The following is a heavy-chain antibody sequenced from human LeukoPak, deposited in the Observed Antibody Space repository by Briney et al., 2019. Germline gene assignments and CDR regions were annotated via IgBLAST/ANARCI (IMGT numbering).Heavy chain of an antibody. CDR3: ARKPKGATDFDY. Sequence: GGSLRLSCAASGFTFSSYGMHWVRQAPGKGLEWVAVIWYDGSNKYYADSVKGRFTISRDNAKNSLYLQMNSLRDEDTAVYYCARKPKGATDFDYWGQGTLVTVSS. J-gene: IGHJ4*02. CDR2: IWYDGSNK. CDR1: GFTFSSYG. V-gene: IGHV3-33*01. D-gene: IGHD1-26*01.